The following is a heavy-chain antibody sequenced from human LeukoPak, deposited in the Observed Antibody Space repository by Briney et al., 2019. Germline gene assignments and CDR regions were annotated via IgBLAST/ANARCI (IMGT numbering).Heavy chain of an antibody. CDR2: IYYSGST. Sequence: SETLSLTCTVSGGSISSSSYYWGWIRQPPGKGLEWIGSIYYSGSTYYNPSLKSRVTISVDTSKNQFSLKRSSVTAADTAVYYCARLGVSGSYPFYYYYGMDVWGQGTTVTVSS. CDR3: ARLGVSGSYPFYYYYGMDV. J-gene: IGHJ6*02. V-gene: IGHV4-39*01. CDR1: GGSISSSSYY. D-gene: IGHD1-26*01.